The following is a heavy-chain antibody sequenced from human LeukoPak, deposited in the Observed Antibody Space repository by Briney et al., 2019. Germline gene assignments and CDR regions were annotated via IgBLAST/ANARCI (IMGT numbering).Heavy chain of an antibody. CDR1: GFTFSSYA. D-gene: IGHD3-10*01. V-gene: IGHV3-23*01. J-gene: IGHJ4*02. Sequence: GGSLRLSCAASGFTFSSYAMSWVRQAPGKGLEWVSAISGSGGSTYYADSVKGRFTISRDNSKNTLYLQMNSLRAEDTAVYYCAKVALLWFGESHFDYWGQGTLSPSPQ. CDR3: AKVALLWFGESHFDY. CDR2: ISGSGGST.